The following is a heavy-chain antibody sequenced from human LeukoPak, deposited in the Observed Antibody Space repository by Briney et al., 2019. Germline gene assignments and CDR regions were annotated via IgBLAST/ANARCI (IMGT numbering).Heavy chain of an antibody. CDR2: ISSSSSYI. CDR3: ARGDYGDPYDY. V-gene: IGHV3-21*01. Sequence: GGSLRLSCAASGFTFSSYSMNWVRQAPGKGLEWVSSISSSSSYIYYADSVEGRFTISRDNAKNSLYLQMNSLRAEDTAVYYCARGDYGDPYDYWGQGTLVTVSS. CDR1: GFTFSSYS. J-gene: IGHJ4*02. D-gene: IGHD4-17*01.